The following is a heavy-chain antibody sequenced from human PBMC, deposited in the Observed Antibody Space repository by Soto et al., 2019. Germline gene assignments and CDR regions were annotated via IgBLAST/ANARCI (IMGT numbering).Heavy chain of an antibody. CDR3: ARRGIAAHAGGMDV. V-gene: IGHV1-69*13. D-gene: IGHD6-13*01. J-gene: IGHJ6*02. Sequence: ASVKVSCKASGGTFSSYAISWVRQAPGQGLEWMGGIIPIFGTANYAQKFQGRVTITAYESTSTAYMELSSLRSEDTAVYYCARRGIAAHAGGMDVWGQGTTVTVSS. CDR1: GGTFSSYA. CDR2: IIPIFGTA.